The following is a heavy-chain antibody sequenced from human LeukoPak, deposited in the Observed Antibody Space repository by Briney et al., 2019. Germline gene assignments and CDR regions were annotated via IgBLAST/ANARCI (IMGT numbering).Heavy chain of an antibody. CDR1: GGSFSGYY. V-gene: IGHV4-34*01. J-gene: IGHJ4*02. Sequence: PSETLSLTCAVYGGSFSGYYWSWIRQPPGKGLEWIGEINHSGSTNYNPSLKSRVTISADTSKNQFSLKLSSVTAADTAVYYCARHRFTMTEADYWGQGTLVTVSS. CDR2: INHSGST. CDR3: ARHRFTMTEADY. D-gene: IGHD3-22*01.